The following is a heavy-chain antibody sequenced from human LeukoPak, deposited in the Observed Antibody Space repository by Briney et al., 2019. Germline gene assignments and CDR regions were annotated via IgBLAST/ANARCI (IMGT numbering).Heavy chain of an antibody. CDR2: IYYSGST. CDR3: ARGVTVAFDY. J-gene: IGHJ4*02. CDR1: GGFISSGGYY. V-gene: IGHV4-31*03. Sequence: PSQTLSLTCTVSGGFISSGGYYWSWIRQHPGKGLEWIGYIYYSGSTYYNPSLKSRVTISVDTSKNQFSLKLSSVTAADTAVYYCARGVTVAFDYWGQGTLVTVSS. D-gene: IGHD4-23*01.